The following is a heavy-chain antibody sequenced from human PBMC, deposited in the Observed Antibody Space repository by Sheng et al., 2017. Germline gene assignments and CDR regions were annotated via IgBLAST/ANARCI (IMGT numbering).Heavy chain of an antibody. J-gene: IGHJ6*03. CDR1: GGSFSGYY. CDR3: ARARRRFPSRSSGYYYYYYYMDV. V-gene: IGHV4-34*01. CDR2: INHSGST. D-gene: IGHD2-2*01. Sequence: QVQLQQWGAGLLKPSETLSLTCAVYGGSFSGYYWSWIRQPPGKGLEWIGEINHSGSTNYNPSLKSRVTISVDTSKNQFSLKLSSVTAADTAVYYCARARRRFPSRSSGYYYYYYYMDVWGKGTTVTVSS.